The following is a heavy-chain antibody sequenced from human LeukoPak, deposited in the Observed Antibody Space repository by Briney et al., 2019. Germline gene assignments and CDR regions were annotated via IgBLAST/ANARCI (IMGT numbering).Heavy chain of an antibody. CDR3: VRVGYYYDSPSYPWDY. V-gene: IGHV3-66*01. CDR1: GFAVSTNY. J-gene: IGHJ4*02. Sequence: SLPLSCPASGFAVSTNYMRWLRQSPAEGLDYLSVIFSGDSTFYADSVKGRFTISRDNSKNTLYLQMNSLTAEDTAVYYCVRVGYYYDSPSYPWDYWGQGTLVPVCS. CDR2: IFSGDST. D-gene: IGHD3-22*01.